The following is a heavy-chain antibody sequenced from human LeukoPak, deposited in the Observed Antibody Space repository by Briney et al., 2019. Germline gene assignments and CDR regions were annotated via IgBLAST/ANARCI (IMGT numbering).Heavy chain of an antibody. CDR2: INPSGDTT. V-gene: IGHV1-46*01. J-gene: IGHJ4*02. CDR1: GYTFSSYY. Sequence: ASVKVSCKASGYTFSSYYMHWVRQAPGQGLEWMGIINPSGDTTSYAQKFRGRVIMSRDTSTSTVYMELRSLRSEDTAVYYCARRLGVGSGWYGAPFDFWGQGTLVTVSS. D-gene: IGHD6-19*01. CDR3: ARRLGVGSGWYGAPFDF.